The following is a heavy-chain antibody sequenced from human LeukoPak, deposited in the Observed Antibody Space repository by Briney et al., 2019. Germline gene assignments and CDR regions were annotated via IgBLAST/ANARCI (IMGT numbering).Heavy chain of an antibody. CDR3: AKDRGITSSATDY. CDR2: ISGNGDTT. D-gene: IGHD6-6*01. Sequence: GGALRLSCAASGFTFSSYAMTWVRQAPGKGLEWVSGISGNGDTTYYADSVRGRFTISRDDSKNTLYLQMISLRAEDTAVYSCAKDRGITSSATDYCGQGTLVTVSS. J-gene: IGHJ4*02. V-gene: IGHV3-23*01. CDR1: GFTFSSYA.